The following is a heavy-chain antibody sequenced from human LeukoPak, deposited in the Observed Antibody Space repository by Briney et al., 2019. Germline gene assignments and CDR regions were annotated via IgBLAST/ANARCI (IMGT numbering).Heavy chain of an antibody. CDR3: AREGGYCSGGSCYANWFDP. CDR2: IYHSGST. J-gene: IGHJ5*02. Sequence: PSETLSLTCTVSGYSISSGYYWGWIRQPPGKGLEWIGSIYHSGSTYYNPSLKSRVTISVDTSKNQFSLKLSSVTAADTAVYYCAREGGYCSGGSCYANWFDPWGQGTLVTVSS. V-gene: IGHV4-38-2*02. CDR1: GYSISSGYY. D-gene: IGHD2-15*01.